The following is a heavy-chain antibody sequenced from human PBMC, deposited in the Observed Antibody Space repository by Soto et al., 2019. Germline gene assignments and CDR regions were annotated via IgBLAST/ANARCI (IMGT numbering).Heavy chain of an antibody. D-gene: IGHD3-22*01. CDR2: INHSGST. CDR3: ASPTDYYDSSGYPNPYNY. Sequence: ASETLSITCAVYGGSLSGYYWSWIRKPPGKGLEWIGEINHSGSTNYNPSLKSRVTISVDTSKNQFSLKLSSVTAADTAVYYCASPTDYYDSSGYPNPYNYWGQGTLVTVSS. J-gene: IGHJ4*02. V-gene: IGHV4-34*01. CDR1: GGSLSGYY.